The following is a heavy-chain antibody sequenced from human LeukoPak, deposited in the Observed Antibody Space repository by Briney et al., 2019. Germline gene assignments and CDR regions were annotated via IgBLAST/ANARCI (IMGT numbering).Heavy chain of an antibody. CDR2: ISYDGSNK. CDR3: VKDRWVDY. J-gene: IGHJ4*02. D-gene: IGHD5-24*01. CDR1: GFTFSSYA. Sequence: GGSLRLSCAASGFTFSSYAMHWVRQAPGKGLEWVAVISYDGSNKYYADSVKGRFTISRDNSKNTLYLQMSSLRLEDTAVYYCVKDRWVDYWGQGLLVTVSS. V-gene: IGHV3-30*14.